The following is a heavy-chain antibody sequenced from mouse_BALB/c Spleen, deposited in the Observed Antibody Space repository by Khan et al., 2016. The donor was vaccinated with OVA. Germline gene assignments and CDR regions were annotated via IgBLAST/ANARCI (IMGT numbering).Heavy chain of an antibody. CDR3: ARIKKIVATYFDY. CDR1: GYTFTSYW. V-gene: IGHV1S81*02. J-gene: IGHJ2*01. D-gene: IGHD1-1*01. CDR2: TNPTNGRT. Sequence: QVQLQQSGAELVKAGASVKMSCKASGYTFTSYWMHWVKQRLGQGLEWFAETNPTNGRTYYNEKFKSKATLTVDQSSRTAYMLLSGTTFEDSAVYDCARIKKIVATYFDYWGQGTTLTVSS.